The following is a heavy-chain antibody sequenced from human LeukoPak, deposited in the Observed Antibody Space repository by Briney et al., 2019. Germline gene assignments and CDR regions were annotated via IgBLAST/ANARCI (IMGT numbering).Heavy chain of an antibody. CDR1: GGSFSGYY. V-gene: IGHV4-34*01. Sequence: SETLSLTCAVYGGSFSGYYWSWIRQPPGKELEWIGEINHSGSTNYNPSLKSRVTISVDTSKNQFSLKLSSVTAADTAVYYCARSPPRSWYMGNWFDPWGQGTLVTVSS. CDR2: INHSGST. J-gene: IGHJ5*02. CDR3: ARSPPRSWYMGNWFDP. D-gene: IGHD6-13*01.